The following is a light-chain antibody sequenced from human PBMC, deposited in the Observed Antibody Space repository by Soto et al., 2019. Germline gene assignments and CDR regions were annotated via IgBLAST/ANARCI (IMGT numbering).Light chain of an antibody. CDR2: EVS. CDR1: SSDVGGYKY. Sequence: QSALTQPASVSGSPGQSITISCTGTSSDVGGYKYVSWYQHYPGKAPKLMIYEVSNRPSGVSNRFSGSKSGNTASLTISGLQAEDEADYYCISYAGGYTYIFGTGTKVTVL. J-gene: IGLJ1*01. CDR3: ISYAGGYTYI. V-gene: IGLV2-14*01.